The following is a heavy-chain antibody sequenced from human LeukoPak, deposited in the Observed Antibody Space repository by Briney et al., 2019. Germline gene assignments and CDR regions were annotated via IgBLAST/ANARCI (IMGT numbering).Heavy chain of an antibody. J-gene: IGHJ4*02. CDR3: ARDEGRVGLTMVRGVIY. CDR1: GFTFSSYS. Sequence: GGSLRLSCAASGFTFSSYSMNWMRQAPGKGPEWLSSITSSTYVYYADSVKGRFISSRDNAKNSLYLEMNSLTVEDSAVYFCARDEGRVGLTMVRGVIYWGQGTLVTVS. CDR2: ITSSTYV. D-gene: IGHD3-10*01. V-gene: IGHV3-21*01.